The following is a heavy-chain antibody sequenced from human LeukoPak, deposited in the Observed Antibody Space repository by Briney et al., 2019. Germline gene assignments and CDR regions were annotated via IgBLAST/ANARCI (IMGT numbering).Heavy chain of an antibody. J-gene: IGHJ4*02. Sequence: QPGRSLRLSCTASGFTFGDYAMSWFCQAPGKGLEWVGFIRSKAYGGTTEYAASVKGRFTISRDDSKSIAYLQMNSLKTEDTAVYYCTRELYGYSSGWHNHFDYWGQGTLVTVSS. CDR1: GFTFGDYA. D-gene: IGHD6-19*01. CDR2: IRSKAYGGTT. CDR3: TRELYGYSSGWHNHFDY. V-gene: IGHV3-49*03.